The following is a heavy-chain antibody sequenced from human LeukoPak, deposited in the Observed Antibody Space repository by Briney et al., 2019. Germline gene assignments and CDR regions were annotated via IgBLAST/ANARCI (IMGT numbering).Heavy chain of an antibody. Sequence: PGGSLRLSCAASGFTFSSYGMHWVRQAPGKGLEWVAVISYDGSNKYYADSVKGRFTISRDNSKNTLCLQMNSLRAEDTAVYYCAKDYHGYSSSWYLGHFDYWGQGTLVTVSS. CDR2: ISYDGSNK. J-gene: IGHJ4*02. D-gene: IGHD6-13*01. V-gene: IGHV3-30*18. CDR1: GFTFSSYG. CDR3: AKDYHGYSSSWYLGHFDY.